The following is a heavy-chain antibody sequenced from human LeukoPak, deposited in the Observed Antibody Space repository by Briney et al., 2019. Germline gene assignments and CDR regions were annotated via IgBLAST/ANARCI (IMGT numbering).Heavy chain of an antibody. CDR1: GGSISSYY. Sequence: SETLSLTCTVSGGSISSYYWSWIRQPPGKGLEWIGYIYYSGSTNYNPSLKSRVTISVDTSKNQFSLKLSSVTAADTAVYYCARGWRYCSSTSCSGWFDPWGQGTLVTVSS. V-gene: IGHV4-59*08. CDR2: IYYSGST. J-gene: IGHJ5*02. D-gene: IGHD2-2*01. CDR3: ARGWRYCSSTSCSGWFDP.